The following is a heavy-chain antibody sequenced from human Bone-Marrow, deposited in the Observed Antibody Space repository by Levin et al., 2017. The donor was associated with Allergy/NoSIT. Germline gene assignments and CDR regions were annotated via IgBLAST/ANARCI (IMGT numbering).Heavy chain of an antibody. CDR2: IGNSGGNI. CDR1: GFTFGAYA. CDR3: AKSGARIVVAGRYYFDS. Sequence: PGESLKISCTASGFTFGAYAMNWVRQTPGKGLEWVAGIGNSGGNIYYADSVTGRFTISRDNSKESVFLQMNNLRVEDTAVYYCAKSGARIVVAGRYYFDSWGQGALVTVAS. J-gene: IGHJ4*02. D-gene: IGHD6-19*01. V-gene: IGHV3-23*01.